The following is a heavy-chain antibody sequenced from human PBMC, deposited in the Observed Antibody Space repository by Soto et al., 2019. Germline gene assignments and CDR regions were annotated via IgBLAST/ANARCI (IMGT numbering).Heavy chain of an antibody. J-gene: IGHJ1*01. Sequence: SVKVSCKASGGTFSSYTISWVRQAPGQGLEWMGRIIPILGIANYAQKFQGRVTITADKFTSTAYIELNSLRSEDTAVYYCARDRVESGYPEYFQHWGQGTLVTVSS. D-gene: IGHD3-22*01. V-gene: IGHV1-69*04. CDR2: IIPILGIA. CDR1: GGTFSSYT. CDR3: ARDRVESGYPEYFQH.